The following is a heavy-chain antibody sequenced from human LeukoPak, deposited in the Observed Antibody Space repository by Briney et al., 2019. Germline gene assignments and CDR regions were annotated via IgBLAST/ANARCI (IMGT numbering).Heavy chain of an antibody. V-gene: IGHV1-8*01. CDR1: GYTFTSYD. CDR2: MNPNSGNT. J-gene: IGHJ5*02. CDR3: ARDPSYYDRSGYYPVWFDP. D-gene: IGHD3-22*01. Sequence: ASVKVSCKASGYTFTSYDINWVRQATGQGLEWMGWMNPNSGNTGYAQKFQGRVTMTRNTSISTAYMELSSLRSEDTAVYYCARDPSYYDRSGYYPVWFDPWGQGTLVTVSS.